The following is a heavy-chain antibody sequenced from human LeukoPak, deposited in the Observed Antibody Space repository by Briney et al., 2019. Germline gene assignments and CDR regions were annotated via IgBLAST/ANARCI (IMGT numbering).Heavy chain of an antibody. CDR1: GYTFTSYD. J-gene: IGHJ5*02. CDR3: AREVAGAGNWFDP. CDR2: MNPNSGNT. Sequence: ASVKVSCNASGYTFTSYDINWVRQATGQGLEWMGWMNPNSGNTGYAQKFQGRVTMTRNTSISTAYMELSSLRSEDTAVYYCAREVAGAGNWFDPWGQGTLVTVSS. D-gene: IGHD7-27*01. V-gene: IGHV1-8*01.